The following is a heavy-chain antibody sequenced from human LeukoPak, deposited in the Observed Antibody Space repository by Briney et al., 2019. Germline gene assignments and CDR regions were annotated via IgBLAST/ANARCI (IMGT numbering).Heavy chain of an antibody. CDR1: GFTVSSNY. Sequence: GGSLRLSCAASGFTVSSNYMSWVRQAPGKGLEWVSVIYSGGSTYYADSVKGRFTISGDNSKNTLYLQMNSLRAEDTAVYYCARFYGSVLGFDPWGQGTLVTVSS. CDR2: IYSGGST. CDR3: ARFYGSVLGFDP. V-gene: IGHV3-66*02. D-gene: IGHD3-10*01. J-gene: IGHJ5*02.